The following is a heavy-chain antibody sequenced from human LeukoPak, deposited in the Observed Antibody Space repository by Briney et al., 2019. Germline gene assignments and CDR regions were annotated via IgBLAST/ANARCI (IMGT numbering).Heavy chain of an antibody. Sequence: RAGGSLRLSCVASGFTFNNYAMHWVRQAPGKGLEWVSAISDSGGSTYYADSVQGRFTISRDNSKNTLYLQMNNLRAEDTAVYHCAKYYDSWSGYWDAWGQGTLVTVSS. V-gene: IGHV3-23*01. D-gene: IGHD3-3*01. CDR1: GFTFNNYA. CDR3: AKYYDSWSGYWDA. CDR2: ISDSGGST. J-gene: IGHJ5*02.